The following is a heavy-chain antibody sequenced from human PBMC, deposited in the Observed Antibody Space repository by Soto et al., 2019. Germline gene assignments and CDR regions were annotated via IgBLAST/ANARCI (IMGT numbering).Heavy chain of an antibody. Sequence: EVQLVESGGGMVQPGGSLRLSCAASGFTFSNYDMDWVRQAPGKGLEWVSYISTTSSSKYYADSVKGRFTISRDNARNSLYLQIDSLSDEDTAVYYCARGEFCGGDCSRGEYFRHWGKGTLVTVSS. V-gene: IGHV3-48*02. J-gene: IGHJ1*01. CDR2: ISTTSSSK. CDR3: ARGEFCGGDCSRGEYFRH. CDR1: GFTFSNYD. D-gene: IGHD2-21*02.